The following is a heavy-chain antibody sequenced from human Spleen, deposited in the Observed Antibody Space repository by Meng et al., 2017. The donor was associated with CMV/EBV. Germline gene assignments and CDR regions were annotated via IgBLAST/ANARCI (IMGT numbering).Heavy chain of an antibody. CDR3: ARVQRDFWSGYLAI. CDR2: TYYRSKWYN. D-gene: IGHD3-3*01. J-gene: IGHJ4*02. V-gene: IGHV6-1*01. Sequence: HSGPGQVKPPPPPSPPVARSWASAASNSAAWNWLRRSPSRGLEWLGRTYYRSKWYNDYAVSVKSRITINPDTSKNQFSLQLNSVTPEDTAVYYCARVQRDFWSGYLAIWGQGTLVTVSS. CDR1: WASAASNSAA.